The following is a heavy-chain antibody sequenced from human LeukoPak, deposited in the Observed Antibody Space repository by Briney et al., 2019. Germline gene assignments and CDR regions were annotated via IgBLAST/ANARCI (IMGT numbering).Heavy chain of an antibody. J-gene: IGHJ4*02. CDR1: GFTFSSYA. CDR3: ATALRAVPAAIDY. V-gene: IGHV3-23*01. CDR2: ISGSGGST. Sequence: GGSLRLSCAASGFTFSSYAMSWVRQAPGKGLEWVSAISGSGGSTYYADSVKGRFTISRDNSKNTLYLQMNSLRAEDTAVYYCATALRAVPAAIDYWGQGTLVTVSS. D-gene: IGHD2-2*01.